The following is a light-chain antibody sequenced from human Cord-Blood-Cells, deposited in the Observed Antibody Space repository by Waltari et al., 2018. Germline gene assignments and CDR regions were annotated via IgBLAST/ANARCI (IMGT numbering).Light chain of an antibody. CDR1: QSVSSY. V-gene: IGKV3-11*01. CDR3: QQRSNWPPFT. J-gene: IGKJ3*01. Sequence: EIVLTQSPATLSLSPGESATLSCRASQSVSSYLAWYQQKPGQAPRLLIYDASNRATGIPARFSGSGSGTDFTLTISSLEPEDFAVYSCQQRSNWPPFTFGPGTKVDIK. CDR2: DAS.